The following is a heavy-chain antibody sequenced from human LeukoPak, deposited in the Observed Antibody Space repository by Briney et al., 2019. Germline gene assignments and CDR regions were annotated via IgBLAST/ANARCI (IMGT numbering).Heavy chain of an antibody. V-gene: IGHV1-2*06. D-gene: IGHD3-10*01. J-gene: IGHJ4*02. CDR3: ARGDSITMIRGEDLDY. CDR2: INPYSGGT. CDR1: VYTFTVYY. Sequence: GASVTVSCTASVYTFTVYYIHWVRQAPGQGLEWMGRINPYSGGTNYVQKFQGRVTMTRDTSISTVYMELSRLRSDDTAVYYCARGDSITMIRGEDLDYWGQGTLVTVSS.